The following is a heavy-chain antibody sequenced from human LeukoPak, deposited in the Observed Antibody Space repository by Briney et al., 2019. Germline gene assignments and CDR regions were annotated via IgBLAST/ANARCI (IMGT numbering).Heavy chain of an antibody. CDR1: GFTFSSFA. Sequence: PGRSLRLSCAASGFTFSSFALHWVRQAPGKGLEWVAVISFDGSNKYYADSVKGRFTISRDNSKNTLYLQMSSLRAEDTAVYYCARAGTTATTPYYYGMDVWGQGTTVTVSS. CDR3: ARAGTTATTPYYYGMDV. J-gene: IGHJ6*02. V-gene: IGHV3-30-3*01. CDR2: ISFDGSNK. D-gene: IGHD4-17*01.